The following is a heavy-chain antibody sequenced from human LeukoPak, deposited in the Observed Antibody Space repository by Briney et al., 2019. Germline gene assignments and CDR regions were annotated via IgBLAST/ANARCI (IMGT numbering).Heavy chain of an antibody. Sequence: PGGSLRLSCAASGITFSSHAMHWVRQGSGKGLEWVAFIRNDGSNKYYGDSVKGRFTISRDNSKNTLYLQMNSLRAEDTAVYYCAKSSSSWSPFDIWGQGTMVTVSS. CDR1: GITFSSHA. CDR3: AKSSSSWSPFDI. V-gene: IGHV3-30*02. CDR2: IRNDGSNK. D-gene: IGHD6-13*01. J-gene: IGHJ3*02.